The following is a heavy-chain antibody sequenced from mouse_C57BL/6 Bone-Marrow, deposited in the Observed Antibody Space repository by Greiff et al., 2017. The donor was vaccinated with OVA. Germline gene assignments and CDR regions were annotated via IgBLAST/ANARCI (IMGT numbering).Heavy chain of an antibody. J-gene: IGHJ4*01. CDR2: IRNKANGYTT. CDR3: ARSYGSTTRAMDY. CDR1: GFTFTDYY. D-gene: IGHD1-1*01. Sequence: EVKLVESGGGLVQPGGSLSLSCAASGFTFTDYYMSWVRQPPGKALEWLGFIRNKANGYTTEYSASVKGRFTISRDNPQSILYLQMNALRAEDSATYYCARSYGSTTRAMDYWGQGTSVTVSS. V-gene: IGHV7-3*01.